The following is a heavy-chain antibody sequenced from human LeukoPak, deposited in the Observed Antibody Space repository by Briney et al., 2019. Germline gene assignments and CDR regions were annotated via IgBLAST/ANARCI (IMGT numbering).Heavy chain of an antibody. J-gene: IGHJ6*02. CDR1: GFAFNDYG. Sequence: PGRSLRLSCAASGFAFNDYGMHWVRQAAGKGPEWVAVIWYDGSNKYYADSVKGRFTISRDNSKNTLYLQMNSLRAEDTAVYYCARGRVPKYYDFWSGSLDVWGQGTTVTVSS. CDR2: IWYDGSNK. CDR3: ARGRVPKYYDFWSGSLDV. V-gene: IGHV3-33*01. D-gene: IGHD3-3*01.